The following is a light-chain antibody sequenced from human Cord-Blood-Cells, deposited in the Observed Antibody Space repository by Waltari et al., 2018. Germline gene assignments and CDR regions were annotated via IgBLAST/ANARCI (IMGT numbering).Light chain of an antibody. CDR1: SSDVGGYNY. V-gene: IGLV2-14*01. CDR3: SSYTSSSTLVV. Sequence: QSALTQPASVSGSPAQSITISRTGTSSDVGGYNYVPWYQQHPGKAPKLMIYDVSNRPSGVSNRFSGSKSGNTASLTISGLQAEDEADYYCSSYTSSSTLVVFGGGTKLTVL. J-gene: IGLJ2*01. CDR2: DVS.